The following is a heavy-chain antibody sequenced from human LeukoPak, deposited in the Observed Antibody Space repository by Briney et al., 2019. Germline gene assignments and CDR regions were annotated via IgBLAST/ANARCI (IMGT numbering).Heavy chain of an antibody. D-gene: IGHD6-6*01. CDR2: ISPDGSST. CDR3: AREYSSSSGRAFDY. J-gene: IGHJ4*02. CDR1: GFTFSTYW. Sequence: PGGSLRLSCAASGFTFSTYWIHWVRQAPGKGLVWVSRISPDGSSTTYADSVKDRFIISRDNAQNTVYLQMSSLRVEDTAVYYCAREYSSSSGRAFDYWGQGTLLTASS. V-gene: IGHV3-74*01.